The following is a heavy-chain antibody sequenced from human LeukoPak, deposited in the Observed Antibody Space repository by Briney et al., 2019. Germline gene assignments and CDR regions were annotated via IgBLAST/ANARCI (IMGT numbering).Heavy chain of an antibody. Sequence: GGSLRLSCAASGFTFSGSAMHWVRQASGKGLEWVGRIRSKANSYATAYAASVKGRFTISRDDSKNTAYLQMNSLKTEDTAVYYRTRHWVDYDNPPQFDYWGQGTLVTVSS. CDR1: GFTFSGSA. V-gene: IGHV3-73*01. CDR2: IRSKANSYAT. J-gene: IGHJ4*02. D-gene: IGHD3-9*01. CDR3: TRHWVDYDNPPQFDY.